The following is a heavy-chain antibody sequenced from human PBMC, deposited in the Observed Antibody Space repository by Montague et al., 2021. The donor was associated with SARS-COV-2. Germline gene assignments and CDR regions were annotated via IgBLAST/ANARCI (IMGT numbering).Heavy chain of an antibody. D-gene: IGHD3-10*01. CDR2: ISSSSYI. CDR3: ARDPLDYGLWSSGSYYNAYYYYYGMDV. V-gene: IGHV3-21*01. Sequence: SLRLSCPASGFTFSSYSMNWVRQAPGKGLEWVSSISSSSYIYYADSVKGRFTISRDNAKNSLYLLMNSLRAEDTAVYYCARDPLDYGLWSSGSYYNAYYYYYGMDVWGQGTTVTVSS. J-gene: IGHJ6*02. CDR1: GFTFSSYS.